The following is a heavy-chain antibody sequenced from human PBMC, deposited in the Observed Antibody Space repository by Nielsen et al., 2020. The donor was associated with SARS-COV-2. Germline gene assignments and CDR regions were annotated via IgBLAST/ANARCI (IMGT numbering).Heavy chain of an antibody. J-gene: IGHJ3*01. V-gene: IGHV3-7*01. CDR3: ARDWSRAFDV. CDR1: GFTFSSLW. Sequence: GESLKISCAASGFTFSSLWMSWVRQVPGKGLEWVADIKPDGSEKFYVDSVKGRFTISRDNSKSTLYLQMNSLRVEDTAVYYCARDWSRAFDVWGQGTMVTVSS. CDR2: IKPDGSEK.